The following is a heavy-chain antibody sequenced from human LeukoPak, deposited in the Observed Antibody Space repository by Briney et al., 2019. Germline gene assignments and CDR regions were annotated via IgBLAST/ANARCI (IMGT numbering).Heavy chain of an antibody. Sequence: GGSLRLSCAASGITFSSYSMNWVRQAPGKGLEWVSSISSSSSYIYYADSVKGRFTISRDNAKNSLYLQMNSLRAEDTAVYYCARFEYYDILTGYYNRGVDYWGQGTLVTVSS. CDR3: ARFEYYDILTGYYNRGVDY. V-gene: IGHV3-21*01. D-gene: IGHD3-9*01. CDR1: GITFSSYS. CDR2: ISSSSSYI. J-gene: IGHJ4*02.